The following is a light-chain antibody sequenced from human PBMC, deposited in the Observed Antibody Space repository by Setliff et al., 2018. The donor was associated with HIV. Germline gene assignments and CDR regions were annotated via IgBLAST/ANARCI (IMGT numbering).Light chain of an antibody. CDR1: SSDVGGYNY. V-gene: IGLV2-11*01. Sequence: QSVLTQPRSVSGSPGQSVTISCTGTSSDVGGYNYVSWYQQHPDKAPKLIIYDVSKRPSGVPDRFSGSKSGNTASLTISGLQAEDEVDYYCCSYAGTYTSLYVVGTGTKV. CDR2: DVS. J-gene: IGLJ1*01. CDR3: CSYAGTYTSLYV.